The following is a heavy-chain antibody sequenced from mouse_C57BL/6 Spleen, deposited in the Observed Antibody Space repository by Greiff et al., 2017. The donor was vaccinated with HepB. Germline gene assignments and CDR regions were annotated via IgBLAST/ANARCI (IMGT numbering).Heavy chain of an antibody. CDR1: GYTFTSYW. Sequence: QVQLQQPGAELVKPGASVKLSCKASGYTFTSYWMHWVKQRPGQGLEWIGMIHPNSGSTNYNEKCKGKATLTVDKSSSTAYMQLSSLTSEDSAVYYCARYNDYDSWFAYWGQGTLVTVSA. D-gene: IGHD2-4*01. CDR3: ARYNDYDSWFAY. V-gene: IGHV1-64*01. J-gene: IGHJ3*01. CDR2: IHPNSGST.